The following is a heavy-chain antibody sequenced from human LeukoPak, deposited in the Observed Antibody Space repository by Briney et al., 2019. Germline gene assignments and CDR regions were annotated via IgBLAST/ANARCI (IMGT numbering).Heavy chain of an antibody. V-gene: IGHV4-39*07. J-gene: IGHJ4*02. CDR3: ARGDYGGNLDY. CDR2: IYYSGST. D-gene: IGHD4-23*01. Sequence: SETLSLTCTVSGGSINNIDYYWGWIRQPPGKGLEWIGSIYYSGSTYYNPSLKSRVTISLDTSKNQFSLKLSSVTAADTALYCCARGDYGGNLDYWGQGTLVTVSS. CDR1: GGSINNIDYY.